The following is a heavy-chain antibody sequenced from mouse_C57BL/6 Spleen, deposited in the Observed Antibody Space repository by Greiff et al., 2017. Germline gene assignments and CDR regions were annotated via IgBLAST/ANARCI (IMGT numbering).Heavy chain of an antibody. CDR2: IYPGGGYT. Sequence: VQLQESGAELVRPGTSVKMSCKASGYTFTNYWIGWAKQRPGHGLEWIGDIYPGGGYTNYNEKFKGKATLTADKSSSTAYMQFSSLTSEDSAIYYCARSYDYDGGYYAMDYWGQGTSVTVSS. D-gene: IGHD2-4*01. V-gene: IGHV1-63*01. CDR1: GYTFTNYW. J-gene: IGHJ4*01. CDR3: ARSYDYDGGYYAMDY.